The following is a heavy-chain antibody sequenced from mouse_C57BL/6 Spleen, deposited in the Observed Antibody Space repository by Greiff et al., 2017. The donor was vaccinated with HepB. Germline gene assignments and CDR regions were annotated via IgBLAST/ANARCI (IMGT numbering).Heavy chain of an antibody. V-gene: IGHV7-1*01. CDR3: ARDAPGIWFAY. Sequence: EVKLMESGGGLVQSGRSLRLSCATSGFTFSDFYMEWVRQAPGKGLEWIAASRNKANDYTTEYSASVKGRFIVSRDTSQSILYLQMNALRAEDTAIYYCARDAPGIWFAYWGQGTLVTVSA. CDR2: SRNKANDYTT. J-gene: IGHJ3*01. CDR1: GFTFSDFY.